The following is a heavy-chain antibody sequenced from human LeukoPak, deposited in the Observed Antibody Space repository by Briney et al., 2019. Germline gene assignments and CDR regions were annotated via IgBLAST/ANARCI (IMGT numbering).Heavy chain of an antibody. V-gene: IGHV4-4*07. CDR2: IYTSGST. CDR3: ARDRTYYYGSGSYTWFDP. CDR1: GGSISSYY. D-gene: IGHD3-10*01. J-gene: IGHJ5*02. Sequence: SETLSLTCTVSGGSISSYYWSWIRQPAGKGLEWIGRIYTSGSTNYNPSLKSRVTMSVDTSKNQFSLKLSSVTAADTAVYYCARDRTYYYGSGSYTWFDPWGQGTLVTVSS.